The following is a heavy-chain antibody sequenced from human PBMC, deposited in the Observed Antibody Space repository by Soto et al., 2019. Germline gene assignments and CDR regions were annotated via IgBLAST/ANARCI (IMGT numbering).Heavy chain of an antibody. CDR1: GGSISSSSYY. CDR2: IYYSGST. J-gene: IGHJ6*03. V-gene: IGHV4-39*01. Sequence: QLQLQESGPGLVKPSETLSLTCTVSGGSISSSSYYWGWIRQPPGKGLAWIGSIYYSGSTYYNPSLKSRVNISVDTSKNQFSLKRSSVTAADTAVYYCARLHDYGDYYYYMDVWGKGTPVTVSS. D-gene: IGHD4-17*01. CDR3: ARLHDYGDYYYYMDV.